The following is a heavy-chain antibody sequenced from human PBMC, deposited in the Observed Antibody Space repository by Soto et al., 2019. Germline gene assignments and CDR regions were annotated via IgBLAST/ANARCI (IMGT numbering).Heavy chain of an antibody. V-gene: IGHV4-34*01. J-gene: IGHJ5*02. CDR2: INQSGSG. CDR1: GGSFNDYY. Sequence: QVQLQQWGAGLLKPSETLSLTCAVYGGSFNDYYWSWIRQPPGKGLEWIGEINQSGSGNYNPSLKSRVTISLDGTKTQFSLRLSSVTAADTAVYYCARVLGARIAASNWFDPWGQGTLVTVSS. D-gene: IGHD6-13*01. CDR3: ARVLGARIAASNWFDP.